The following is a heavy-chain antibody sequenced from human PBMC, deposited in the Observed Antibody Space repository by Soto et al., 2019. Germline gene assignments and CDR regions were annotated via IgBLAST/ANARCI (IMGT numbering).Heavy chain of an antibody. J-gene: IGHJ4*02. Sequence: QVQLVQSGAEVKKPESSVKVSCKAPGGTFSTSAISWVRQAHGQGLEWMGGIIPMFGTANYAQRFQDRVTMAGDESTNTVYIELSSLRSEDTAVYFCASGIPLCLLRINNGYSGWGQGTLVTVSS. CDR3: ASGIPLCLLRINNGYSG. CDR2: IIPMFGTA. CDR1: GGTFSTSA. V-gene: IGHV1-69*12. D-gene: IGHD1-26*01.